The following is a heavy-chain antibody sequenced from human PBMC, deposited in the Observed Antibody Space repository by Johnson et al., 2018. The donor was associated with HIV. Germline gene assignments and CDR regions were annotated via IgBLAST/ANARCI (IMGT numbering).Heavy chain of an antibody. CDR1: GFTFSSYA. V-gene: IGHV3-30-3*01. J-gene: IGHJ3*02. CDR3: AKATTGSDAFDI. D-gene: IGHD1-1*01. Sequence: QVQLVESGGGVVRPGGSLRLSCAASGFTFSSYAMHWVRQAPGKGLEWVAVISYDGSNKYYADSVKGRFTISRDNSKNTLYLQMNSLRAEDTAVYYCAKATTGSDAFDIWGQGTMVTVSS. CDR2: ISYDGSNK.